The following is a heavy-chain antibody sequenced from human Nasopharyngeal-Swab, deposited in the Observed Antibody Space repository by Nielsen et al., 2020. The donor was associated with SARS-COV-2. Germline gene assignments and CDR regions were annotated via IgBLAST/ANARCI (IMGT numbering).Heavy chain of an antibody. J-gene: IGHJ4*02. Sequence: RQAPGKGLEWIGFIHDSGTSYYNPSLKSRVTMAVDTPKNQISLKLGSVTAADTAVFYCAGGGYDYSFDWWGQGTLVTVSS. CDR2: IHDSGTS. D-gene: IGHD5-12*01. V-gene: IGHV4-59*01. CDR3: AGGGYDYSFDW.